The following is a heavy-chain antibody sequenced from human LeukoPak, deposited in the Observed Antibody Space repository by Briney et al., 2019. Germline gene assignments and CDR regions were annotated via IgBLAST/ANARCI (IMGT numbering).Heavy chain of an antibody. J-gene: IGHJ4*02. CDR1: GGSIRSGDHH. CDR2: LDESGRP. Sequence: SETLSFTCSVSGGSIRSGDHHRAWVRQPPGKGLEFIGSLDESGRPYYNRPLKSRVSISGDTSGKQFSLNLTSVTAADTGVYFCARVPDFNARPCDSWGPGTPVTVS. V-gene: IGHV4-39*07. CDR3: ARVPDFNARPCDS.